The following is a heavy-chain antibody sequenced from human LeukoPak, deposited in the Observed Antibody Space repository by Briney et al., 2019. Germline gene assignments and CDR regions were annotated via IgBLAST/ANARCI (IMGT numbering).Heavy chain of an antibody. D-gene: IGHD3-22*01. J-gene: IGHJ4*02. CDR3: TRALRYDDSSGYYAY. Sequence: ASVKVSCKASGYTFTGHYMHWVRQAPGQGPEWMGWINPKSGVTNYAQTLQGRVTMTRDTSSSMVYMELSGLTTDDTAVYFCTRALRYDDSSGYYAYWGQGTLVTVSS. V-gene: IGHV1-2*02. CDR2: INPKSGVT. CDR1: GYTFTGHY.